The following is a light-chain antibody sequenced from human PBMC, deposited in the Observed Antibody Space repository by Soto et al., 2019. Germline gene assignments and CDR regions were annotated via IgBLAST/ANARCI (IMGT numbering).Light chain of an antibody. J-gene: IGKJ2*01. CDR2: LGS. Sequence: DIVMTQSPLSLPVTPGEPASISCRSSQSLLHSNGYNYLDWYLQKPVQSPRLLIYLGSNRASGVPDRFSGSGSGTDFTLKISRVEAEDVGVYYCMQALQTPRTFGQGTKLEIK. CDR3: MQALQTPRT. V-gene: IGKV2-28*01. CDR1: QSLLHSNGYNY.